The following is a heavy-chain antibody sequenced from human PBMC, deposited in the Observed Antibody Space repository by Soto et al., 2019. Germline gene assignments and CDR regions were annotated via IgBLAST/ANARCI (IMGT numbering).Heavy chain of an antibody. CDR1: GFTFSSYA. Sequence: GGSLRLSCAASGFTFSSYAMSWVRQAPGKGLEWVSAISGSGGSTYYADSVKGRFTISRDNSKNTLYLQMNSLRAEDTAVYYCAKDTSLIYDFWSGSSYYYYMDVWGKGTTVTAP. D-gene: IGHD3-3*01. CDR2: ISGSGGST. CDR3: AKDTSLIYDFWSGSSYYYYMDV. J-gene: IGHJ6*03. V-gene: IGHV3-23*01.